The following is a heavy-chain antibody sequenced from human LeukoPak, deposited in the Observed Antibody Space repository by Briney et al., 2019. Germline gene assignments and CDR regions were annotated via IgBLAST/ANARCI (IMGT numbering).Heavy chain of an antibody. CDR3: ARTESSGWYMDWFDP. D-gene: IGHD6-19*01. CDR1: GGSISSYY. J-gene: IGHJ5*02. CDR2: IYYSGST. V-gene: IGHV4-59*01. Sequence: MPSETLPLTCTVSGGSISSYYWSWIRQPPGKGLEWIGYIYYSGSTNYNPSLKSRVTISVDTSKNQFSLKLSSVTAADTAVYYCARTESSGWYMDWFDPWGQGTLVTVSS.